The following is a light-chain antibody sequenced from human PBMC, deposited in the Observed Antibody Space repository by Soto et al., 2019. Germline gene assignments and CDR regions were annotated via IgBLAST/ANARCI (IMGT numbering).Light chain of an antibody. V-gene: IGKV1-13*02. Sequence: AIQLTQSPSSLSASVGDRVTITCRASQGFSSGLAWFQQKPGKAPKLLIYDASTLESGVPSRFSGSESGSDFTLTISGLQPEDFATYYCQKFDTYSIIFGQGTRLEIK. J-gene: IGKJ5*01. CDR2: DAS. CDR1: QGFSSG. CDR3: QKFDTYSII.